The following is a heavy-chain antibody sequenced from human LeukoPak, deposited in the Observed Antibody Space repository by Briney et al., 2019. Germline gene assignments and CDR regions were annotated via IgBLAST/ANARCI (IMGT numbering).Heavy chain of an antibody. CDR3: AKGVACLDY. D-gene: IGHD5-12*01. V-gene: IGHV3-23*01. Sequence: GGSLRLSCAASGFTCSSYAMGWVRQAPGKGLEWVSAISASGCTKYADSVKGRFTISRDNSKNTLYLQMNSLRAEDTAVYYCAKGVACLDYWGQGTLVTVSS. J-gene: IGHJ4*02. CDR2: ISASGCT. CDR1: GFTCSSYA.